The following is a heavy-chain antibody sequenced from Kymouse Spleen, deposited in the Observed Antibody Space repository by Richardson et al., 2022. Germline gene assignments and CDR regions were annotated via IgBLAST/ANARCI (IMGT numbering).Heavy chain of an antibody. CDR3: AKDITMVRGVMGYFDY. CDR2: ISWNSGSI. J-gene: IGHJ4*02. D-gene: IGHD3-10*01. Sequence: EVQLVESGGGLVQPGRSLRLSCAASGFTFDDYAMHWVRQAPGKGLEWVSGISWNSGSIGYADSVKGRFTISRDNAKNSLYLQMNSLRAEDTALYYCAKDITMVRGVMGYFDYWGQGTLVTVSS. V-gene: IGHV3-9*01. CDR1: GFTFDDYA.